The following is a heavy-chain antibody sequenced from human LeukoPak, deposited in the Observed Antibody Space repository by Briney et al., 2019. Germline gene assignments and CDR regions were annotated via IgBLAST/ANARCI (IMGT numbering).Heavy chain of an antibody. V-gene: IGHV3-53*01. Sequence: GGSLKLSCAASGFTVSSNYMSWVRQAPGKGLEWVSVTVNGGSTYYSHSVKGRFTVSGDNSKNTLYLQMNSLRAEDTAVYYCVRDQNFWGQGTLVTVSS. CDR1: GFTVSSNY. CDR3: VRDQNF. J-gene: IGHJ4*02. CDR2: TVNGGST.